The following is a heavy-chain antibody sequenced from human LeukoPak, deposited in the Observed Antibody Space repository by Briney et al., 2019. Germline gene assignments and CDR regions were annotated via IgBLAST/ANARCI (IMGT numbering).Heavy chain of an antibody. CDR1: GYSTSSGYY. V-gene: IGHV4-38-2*01. Sequence: PSETLSLTCAVSGYSTSSGYYWGWIRQPPGKGLEWIGSIYHSGSTYYNPSLKSRVTISVDTSKNQFSLKLSSVTAADTAVYYCARQSGHPEGDYWGQGTLVTVSS. CDR3: ARQSGHPEGDY. J-gene: IGHJ4*02. CDR2: IYHSGST. D-gene: IGHD3-10*01.